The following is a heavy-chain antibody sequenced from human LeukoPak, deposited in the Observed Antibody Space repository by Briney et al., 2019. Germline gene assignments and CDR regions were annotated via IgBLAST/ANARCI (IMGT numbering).Heavy chain of an antibody. CDR3: ARSRLWFGELSWWFDP. J-gene: IGHJ5*02. Sequence: PSETLSLTCAVYGGSFSGYYWSWIRQPPGKGLEWIGEINHSGSTNYNPSLKSRVTISVDTSKNQFSLKLSSVIAADTAVYYCARSRLWFGELSWWFDPWGQGTLVTVSS. D-gene: IGHD3-10*01. CDR2: INHSGST. CDR1: GGSFSGYY. V-gene: IGHV4-34*01.